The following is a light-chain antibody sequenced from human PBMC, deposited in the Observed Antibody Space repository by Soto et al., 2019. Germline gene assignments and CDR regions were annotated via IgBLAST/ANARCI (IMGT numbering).Light chain of an antibody. J-gene: IGKJ5*01. CDR3: QQCHATPLT. CDR2: YVS. Sequence: DIQMTQSPSTLSASVGGRVTITCRASQSVSSWLAWYQQKPGKAPKLLIYYVSILESGVPSRFSGSGSGTEFTLTISSLQPDDVGIYYCQQCHATPLTFGQGTRLEI. V-gene: IGKV1-5*01. CDR1: QSVSSW.